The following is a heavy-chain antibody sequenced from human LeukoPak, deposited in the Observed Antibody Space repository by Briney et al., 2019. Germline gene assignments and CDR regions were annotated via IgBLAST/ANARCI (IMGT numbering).Heavy chain of an antibody. V-gene: IGHV1-46*01. CDR3: ARDPSNYYDSSGYYSP. J-gene: IGHJ5*02. CDR1: GYTLTELS. D-gene: IGHD3-22*01. CDR2: INPSGGST. Sequence: ASVKVSCKVSGYTLTELSMHWVRQAPGQGLEWMGIINPSGGSTSYAQKFQGRVTMTRDTSTSTVYMELSSLRSEDTAVYYCARDPSNYYDSSGYYSPWGQGTLVTVSS.